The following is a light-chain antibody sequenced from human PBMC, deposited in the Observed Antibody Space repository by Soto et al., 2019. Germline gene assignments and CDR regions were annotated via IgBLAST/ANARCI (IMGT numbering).Light chain of an antibody. CDR3: QQYNNWPRT. J-gene: IGKJ1*01. Sequence: EVVMTQSPDNLSVSPGERATLPCRASQGISTNLAWYQQKPGQAPRLLIYGASTRATGVPVRFRGGGSGTEFTLTISSLQAEDFAVYYCQQYNNWPRTFGQGTKVEIK. V-gene: IGKV3-15*01. CDR2: GAS. CDR1: QGISTN.